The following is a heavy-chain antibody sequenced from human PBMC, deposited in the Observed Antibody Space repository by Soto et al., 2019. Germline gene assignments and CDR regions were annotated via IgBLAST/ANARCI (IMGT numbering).Heavy chain of an antibody. V-gene: IGHV3-48*03. J-gene: IGHJ6*02. CDR1: GFTFSSYE. CDR3: ARDHKGGYYYYGMDV. Sequence: PGGSLRLCCAASGFTFSSYEMNWVRQAPGKGLEWVSYISSSGSTIYYADSVKGRFTISRDNAKNSLYLQMNSLRAEDTAVYYCARDHKGGYYYYGMDVWGQGTTVTVSS. CDR2: ISSSGSTI.